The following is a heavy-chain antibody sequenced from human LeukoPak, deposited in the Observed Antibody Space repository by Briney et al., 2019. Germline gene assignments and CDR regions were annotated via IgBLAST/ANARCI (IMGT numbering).Heavy chain of an antibody. V-gene: IGHV3-9*01. Sequence: GRSLRLSCAASGFTFDDYAMHWVRQAPEKGLEWVSGISWNSGSIGYADSVKGRFTISRDNAKNSLYLQMNSLRAEDTALYYCAKGDDGGDDYFPLTDYWGQGTLVTVSS. CDR3: AKGDDGGDDYFPLTDY. CDR2: ISWNSGSI. D-gene: IGHD2/OR15-2a*01. CDR1: GFTFDDYA. J-gene: IGHJ4*02.